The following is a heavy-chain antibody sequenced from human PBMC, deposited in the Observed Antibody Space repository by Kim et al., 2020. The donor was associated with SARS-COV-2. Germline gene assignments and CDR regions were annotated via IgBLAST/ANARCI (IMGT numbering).Heavy chain of an antibody. D-gene: IGHD5-18*01. V-gene: IGHV3-30*02. Sequence: YAESVRGRFTISRDNSKNTLDLQMNSLRAEDTAVYYCAKDQMGLGYRFDYWGQGSLVIVSS. CDR3: AKDQMGLGYRFDY. J-gene: IGHJ4*02.